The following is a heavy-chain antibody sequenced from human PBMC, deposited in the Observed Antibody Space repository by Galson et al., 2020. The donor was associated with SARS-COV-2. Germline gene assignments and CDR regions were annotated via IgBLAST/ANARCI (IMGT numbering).Heavy chain of an antibody. CDR2: IYYSGST. CDR3: ARGIVATIHFDY. J-gene: IGHJ4*02. CDR1: GGSISSGGYY. V-gene: IGHV4-31*03. Sequence: SETLSLTCTVSGGSISSGGYYWSWIRQHPGKGLEWIGYIYYSGSTYYNPSLKSRVTISVDTSKNQFSLKLSSVTAADTAVYYCARGIVATIHFDYWGQGTLVTVSS. D-gene: IGHD5-12*01.